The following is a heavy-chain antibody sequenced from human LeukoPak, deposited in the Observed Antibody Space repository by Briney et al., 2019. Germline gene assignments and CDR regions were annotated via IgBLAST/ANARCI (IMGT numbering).Heavy chain of an antibody. V-gene: IGHV3-21*01. CDR1: GFTFSSYS. D-gene: IGHD3-22*01. J-gene: IGHJ4*02. CDR2: ISSSSSYI. CDR3: ARDQNYYDSSGYYGD. Sequence: GGSLRLSCAASGFTFSSYSMNWVRQAPGKGLEWVSSISSSSSYIYYADSVKGRFTISRDNAKNSLYLQMNSLRAEDTAVYYCARDQNYYDSSGYYGDWGQRTLVTVSS.